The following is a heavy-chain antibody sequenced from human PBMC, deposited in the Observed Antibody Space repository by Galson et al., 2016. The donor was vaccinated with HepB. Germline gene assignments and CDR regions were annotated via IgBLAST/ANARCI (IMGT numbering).Heavy chain of an antibody. J-gene: IGHJ4*02. V-gene: IGHV3-9*02. CDR2: ISWNTGTI. D-gene: IGHD3-16*01. CDR3: AKDLQASGGTYGAFDS. CDR1: GFTSDDYA. Sequence: SLRLSCAASGFTSDDYAMHWVRQAPGKGLEWVSGISWNTGTIGYSDSVRGRFSISRDNAKNSLYLQMHGLTAEDTAIYYCAKDLQASGGTYGAFDSWGQGTLVTVSS.